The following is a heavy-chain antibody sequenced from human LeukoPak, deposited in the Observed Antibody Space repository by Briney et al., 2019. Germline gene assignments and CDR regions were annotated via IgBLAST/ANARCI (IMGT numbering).Heavy chain of an antibody. D-gene: IGHD6-19*01. CDR1: GFTFSAYS. J-gene: IGHJ4*02. Sequence: KSGGSLRLSCAASGFTFSAYSMNWVRQAPGKGLEWVSSISSSSTYIYYADSVKGRFTISRDNAKNSLYLQMNSLRAEDTAVYYCARALEPSVAVIDYWGQGTLVTVPS. V-gene: IGHV3-21*01. CDR3: ARALEPSVAVIDY. CDR2: ISSSSTYI.